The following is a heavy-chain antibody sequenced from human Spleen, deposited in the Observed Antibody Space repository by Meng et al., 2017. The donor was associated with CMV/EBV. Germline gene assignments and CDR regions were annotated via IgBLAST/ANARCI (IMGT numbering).Heavy chain of an antibody. CDR2: INPNSGGT. CDR1: GYTFTGYY. CDR3: ACGSGSYYKN. V-gene: IGHV1-2*02. D-gene: IGHD3-10*01. J-gene: IGHJ4*02. Sequence: ASVKVSCKASGYTFTGYYMHWVRQAPGQGLEWMGWINPNSGGTNYAQKFQGRVTMTTDTSTSTACMELRSLRSDDTAVYYCACGSGSYYKNWGQGTLVTVSS.